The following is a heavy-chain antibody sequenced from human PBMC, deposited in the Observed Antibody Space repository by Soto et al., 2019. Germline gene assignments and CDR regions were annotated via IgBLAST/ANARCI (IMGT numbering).Heavy chain of an antibody. D-gene: IGHD3-3*01. V-gene: IGHV1-2*04. Sequence: QVQLVQSGAEVKKPGASVKVSCKASGYTFTGYYMHWVRQAPGQGLEWMGWINPNSGGTNYAQKFQGWATMTRDTSISTASMELSRLRSDDTAVYYCARGGATSFGVVHYYYYGMDVWGQGTTVTVSS. CDR1: GYTFTGYY. J-gene: IGHJ6*02. CDR2: INPNSGGT. CDR3: ARGGATSFGVVHYYYYGMDV.